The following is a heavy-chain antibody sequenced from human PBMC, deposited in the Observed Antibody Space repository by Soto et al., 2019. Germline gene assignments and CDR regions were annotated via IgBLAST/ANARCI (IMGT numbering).Heavy chain of an antibody. V-gene: IGHV3-33*01. CDR1: GFTFSSYG. CDR3: AREPYDSSGYSYYYYGMDV. CDR2: IWYDGSNK. Sequence: GGSLRLSCAASGFTFSSYGMHWVRQAPGKGLEWVAVIWYDGSNKYYADSVKGRFTISRDNSKNTLYLQMNSLRAEDTAVYYCAREPYDSSGYSYYYYGMDVWGQGTTVTVSS. J-gene: IGHJ6*02. D-gene: IGHD3-22*01.